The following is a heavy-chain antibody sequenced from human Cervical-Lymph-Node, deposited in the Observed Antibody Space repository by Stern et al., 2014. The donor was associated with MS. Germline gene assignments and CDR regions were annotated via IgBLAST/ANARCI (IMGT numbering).Heavy chain of an antibody. Sequence: MQLVESGGGVVQPGRSLRLSCAASGFTFSSSGMHWVRQAPGQGLEWLAIIWYDGSKRYYADSVKGRFTISRDNSKNTLYLQMNSLRAEDTAVYYCAREGGNTAEYFQHWGQGTLVTVSS. CDR3: AREGGNTAEYFQH. V-gene: IGHV3-33*01. D-gene: IGHD4-23*01. J-gene: IGHJ1*01. CDR2: IWYDGSKR. CDR1: GFTFSSSG.